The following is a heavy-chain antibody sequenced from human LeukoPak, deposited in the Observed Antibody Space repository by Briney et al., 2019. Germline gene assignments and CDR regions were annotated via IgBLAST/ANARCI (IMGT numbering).Heavy chain of an antibody. CDR3: ARGSYNSGSYSLDY. D-gene: IGHD6-19*01. V-gene: IGHV4-59*01. CDR1: GGSISSYY. Sequence: SETLSLTCTVAGGSISSYYWSCIRQPPGKGLEWIGYIYYSGSTNYNPSLKSRVTISVDTSKNQFSLKLSSVTAADTALYYCARGSYNSGSYSLDYWGQGTLVTVSS. J-gene: IGHJ4*02. CDR2: IYYSGST.